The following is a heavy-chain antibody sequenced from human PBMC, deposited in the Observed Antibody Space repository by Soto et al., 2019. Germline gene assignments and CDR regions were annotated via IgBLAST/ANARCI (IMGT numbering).Heavy chain of an antibody. Sequence: GGSLRLSCAASGFTFSSYSMNWVRQAPGKGLEWVSYISSSSSTIYYADSVKGRFTISRDNAKNSLYLQMNSLRDEDTAVYYCSRVRVISCRCGCCYSSGFYYGIDVWGQGTTVTVSS. CDR2: ISSSSSTI. V-gene: IGHV3-48*02. J-gene: IGHJ6*02. CDR3: SRVRVISCRCGCCYSSGFYYGIDV. D-gene: IGHD2-15*01. CDR1: GFTFSSYS.